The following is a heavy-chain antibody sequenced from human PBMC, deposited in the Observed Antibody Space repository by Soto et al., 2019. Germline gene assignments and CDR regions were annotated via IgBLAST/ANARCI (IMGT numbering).Heavy chain of an antibody. J-gene: IGHJ4*02. Sequence: QVQLVASGGGVVQPGRSLRLSCAASGFTFSSYAMHWVRQAPGKGLEWVAVISYDGSNKYYADSVKGRFTISRDNSKNTLYLQMNSLRAEDTAVYYCAREWYSSGWYYFDYWGQGTLVTVSS. V-gene: IGHV3-30-3*01. CDR1: GFTFSSYA. CDR2: ISYDGSNK. D-gene: IGHD6-19*01. CDR3: AREWYSSGWYYFDY.